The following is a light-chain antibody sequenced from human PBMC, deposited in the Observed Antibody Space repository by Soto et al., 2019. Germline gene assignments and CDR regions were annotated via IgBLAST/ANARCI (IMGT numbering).Light chain of an antibody. CDR1: QNISNNY. CDR2: GAY. CDR3: QQYGVSLPT. J-gene: IGKJ4*01. Sequence: EIVLTQSPGTLSLSPGERATLSCRASQNISNNYVAWYQQRPGQAPRLLIFGAYTRAIGIPDSFSGSGSETDFTLTISRLEPEDFAVYFCQQYGVSLPTFGGGTKVEFK. V-gene: IGKV3-20*01.